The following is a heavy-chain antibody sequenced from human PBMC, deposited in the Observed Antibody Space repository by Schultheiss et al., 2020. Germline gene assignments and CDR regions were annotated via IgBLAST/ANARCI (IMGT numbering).Heavy chain of an antibody. CDR3: ARGSSSWYFDY. J-gene: IGHJ4*02. Sequence: SETLSLTCTVSGASISSRSYYWGWIRQPPGKGLEWIGSVYYRGTTYYNPSLKSRVTISADTSKNQFSLKLSSVTAADTAVYYCARGSSSWYFDYWGQGTLVTVSS. CDR2: VYYRGTT. V-gene: IGHV4-39*07. D-gene: IGHD6-13*01. CDR1: GASISSRSYY.